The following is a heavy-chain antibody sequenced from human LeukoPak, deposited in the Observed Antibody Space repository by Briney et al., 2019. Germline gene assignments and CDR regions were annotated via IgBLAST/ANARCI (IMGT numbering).Heavy chain of an antibody. V-gene: IGHV3-48*03. CDR2: IDKSGSDE. Sequence: GGSLRLSCAASGFTFNSYEMIWVRQAPGKGLEWVAYIDKSGSDEQYADSVRGRFTISRDNSKNTLYLQMNRLRAEDTAVYYCAKDLSDILTGYYYGMDVWGQGTTVTVSS. CDR1: GFTFNSYE. J-gene: IGHJ6*02. D-gene: IGHD3-9*01. CDR3: AKDLSDILTGYYYGMDV.